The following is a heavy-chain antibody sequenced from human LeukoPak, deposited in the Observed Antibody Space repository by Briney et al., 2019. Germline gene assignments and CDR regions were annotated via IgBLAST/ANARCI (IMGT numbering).Heavy chain of an antibody. D-gene: IGHD3-10*01. J-gene: IGHJ6*03. Sequence: GGSLRLSCAASGFTFSSYWMNWVRQAPGKGLEWVSSISSSSSYIYYADSVKGRFTISRDNAKNSLYLQMNSLRAEDTAVYYCARESRSFYYGSGSSYYYYYMDVWGKGTTVTISS. CDR3: ARESRSFYYGSGSSYYYYYMDV. V-gene: IGHV3-21*01. CDR2: ISSSSSYI. CDR1: GFTFSSYW.